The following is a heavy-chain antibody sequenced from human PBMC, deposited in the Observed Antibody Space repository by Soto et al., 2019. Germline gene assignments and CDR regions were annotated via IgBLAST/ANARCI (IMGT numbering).Heavy chain of an antibody. CDR3: ARDKTSSSSEIGGYYYYYGMDV. Sequence: ASVKVSCKASGYTFTSYYMHWVRQAPGQGLEWMGIINPSGGSTSYAQKFQGRVTMTRDTSTSTVYMELSSLRSEDTAVYYCARDKTSSSSEIGGYYYYYGMDVWGQGTTVTVSS. CDR1: GYTFTSYY. V-gene: IGHV1-46*01. CDR2: INPSGGST. J-gene: IGHJ6*02. D-gene: IGHD6-6*01.